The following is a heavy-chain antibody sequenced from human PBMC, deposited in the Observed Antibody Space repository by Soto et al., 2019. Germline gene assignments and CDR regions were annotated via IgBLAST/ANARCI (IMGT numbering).Heavy chain of an antibody. CDR3: ARLTVRGVISPSFDY. V-gene: IGHV2-5*02. D-gene: IGHD3-10*01. Sequence: SGPTLVKPTQTLTLTCTFSGFSLSTSGVGVGWIRQPPGKALEWLALIYWDDDKRYSPSLKSRLTITKDTSKNQVVLTMTNMDPVDTATYYCARLTVRGVISPSFDYWGQGTLVTVSS. CDR2: IYWDDDK. CDR1: GFSLSTSGVG. J-gene: IGHJ4*02.